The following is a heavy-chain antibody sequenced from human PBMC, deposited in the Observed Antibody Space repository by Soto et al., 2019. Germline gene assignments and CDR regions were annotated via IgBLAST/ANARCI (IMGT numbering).Heavy chain of an antibody. CDR1: GFTFNSYG. CDR2: ISYDSTKT. CDR3: ARTSSAWPDFNLYSLDV. D-gene: IGHD6-25*01. V-gene: IGHV3-30*03. J-gene: IGHJ6*02. Sequence: GGSLRLSCAASGFTFNSYGMHCVRQGPGNGLEWVAFISYDSTKTYCADSVKGRFTISRDNSNSALYVQMNSLTGEDSAVYYCARTSSAWPDFNLYSLDVWSQGTTLTAPS.